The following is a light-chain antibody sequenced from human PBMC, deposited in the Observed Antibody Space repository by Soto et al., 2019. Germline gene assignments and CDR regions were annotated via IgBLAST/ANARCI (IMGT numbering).Light chain of an antibody. CDR2: NDN. CDR3: AAWDGSLSGVV. Sequence: QTVVTQPPSASGTPGQRVTIACSGSSSNIGSKAVNWYQQLPGTAPKLLIYNDNRRPSGVPDRFSGSKSGTSASLAISGLQSEDEADYYCAAWDGSLSGVVFGGGTKLTVL. CDR1: SSNIGSKA. J-gene: IGLJ3*02. V-gene: IGLV1-44*01.